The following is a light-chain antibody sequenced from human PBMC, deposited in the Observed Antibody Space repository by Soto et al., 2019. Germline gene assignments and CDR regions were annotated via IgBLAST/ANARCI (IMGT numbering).Light chain of an antibody. V-gene: IGKV3-15*01. Sequence: EIVMTQSPATLSVSPGERANLSCRASQRVSSNLAWYQQKPGQAPRLLIYGASTRTTGISARFRGSGSGTDFTLSISSLQSEEFAVYYCQTYNNWPLTFGGGNTLDIQ. CDR2: GAS. CDR3: QTYNNWPLT. CDR1: QRVSSN. J-gene: IGKJ4*01.